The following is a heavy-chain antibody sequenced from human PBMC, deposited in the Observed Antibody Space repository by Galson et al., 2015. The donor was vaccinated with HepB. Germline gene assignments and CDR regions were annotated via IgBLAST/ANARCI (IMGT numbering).Heavy chain of an antibody. CDR3: AKDRQGYDFWSGYSQGIGFDP. Sequence: SLRLSCAASGFTFSSYAMSWVRQAPGKGLEWVSAISGSGGSTYYADSVKGRFTISRDNSKNTLYLQMNSLRAEDTAVYYCAKDRQGYDFWSGYSQGIGFDPWGQGTLVTVSS. CDR1: GFTFSSYA. J-gene: IGHJ5*02. V-gene: IGHV3-23*01. CDR2: ISGSGGST. D-gene: IGHD3-3*01.